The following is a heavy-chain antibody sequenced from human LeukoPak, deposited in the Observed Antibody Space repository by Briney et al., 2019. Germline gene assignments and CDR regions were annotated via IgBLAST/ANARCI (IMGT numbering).Heavy chain of an antibody. V-gene: IGHV1-18*01. J-gene: IGHJ4*02. D-gene: IGHD4-17*01. Sequence: ASVKVSCKASGYTFTSYGISWVRQAPGQGLEWMGWISAYNGNTNYAQKLQGRVTMTTDTSTSTAYMELRSLRSDDTAVYYCARDNSKMTTVTTKEDYWGQGTLVTVSS. CDR3: ARDNSKMTTVTTKEDY. CDR1: GYTFTSYG. CDR2: ISAYNGNT.